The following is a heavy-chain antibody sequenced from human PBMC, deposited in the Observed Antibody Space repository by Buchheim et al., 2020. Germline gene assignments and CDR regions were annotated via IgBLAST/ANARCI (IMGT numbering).Heavy chain of an antibody. CDR1: GFTFSSYG. V-gene: IGHV3-33*01. Sequence: QVQLVESGGGVVQPGRSLRLSCAASGFTFSSYGMHWVRQAPGKGLEWVAVIWYDGSNKYYADSVKRRFPISRDNSKNTLYLQMNSLRAEDTAVYYCARGPMATNFYYFDYWGQGTL. D-gene: IGHD5-24*01. J-gene: IGHJ4*02. CDR2: IWYDGSNK. CDR3: ARGPMATNFYYFDY.